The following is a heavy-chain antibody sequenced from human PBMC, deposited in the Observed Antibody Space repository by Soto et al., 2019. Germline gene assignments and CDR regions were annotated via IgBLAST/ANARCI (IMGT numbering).Heavy chain of an antibody. V-gene: IGHV4-31*03. CDR2: ITYGGSI. Sequence: LSLTCTVSGASITNDAFFWTWVRQHPEKGLEWLAYITYGGSIYYDPSLRSRLTVSIDKSKSQFSLNVRSVTAADTAVYYCAKMERTQLWLLVQNWGQGLLVTVSS. CDR1: GASITNDAFF. D-gene: IGHD5-18*01. J-gene: IGHJ4*02. CDR3: AKMERTQLWLLVQN.